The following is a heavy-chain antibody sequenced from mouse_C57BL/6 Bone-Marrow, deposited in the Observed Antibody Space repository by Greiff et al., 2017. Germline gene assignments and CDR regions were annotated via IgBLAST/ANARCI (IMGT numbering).Heavy chain of an antibody. D-gene: IGHD1-1*01. CDR1: GFTFSSYG. V-gene: IGHV5-6*01. Sequence: EVQVVESGGDLVKPGGSLKLSCAASGFTFSSYGMSWVRQTPDKRLEWVATISSGGSYTYYPDSVKGRFTISRDNAKNTLYLQMSSLKSEDTAMYYCARHDYYGRFAYWGQGTLVTVSA. J-gene: IGHJ3*01. CDR2: ISSGGSYT. CDR3: ARHDYYGRFAY.